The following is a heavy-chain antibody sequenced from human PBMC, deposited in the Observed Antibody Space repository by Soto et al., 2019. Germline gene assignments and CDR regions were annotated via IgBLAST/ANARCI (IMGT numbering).Heavy chain of an antibody. J-gene: IGHJ4*02. CDR3: ARDYYYDSSGYYAGFDY. CDR1: GFTFSSYS. Sequence: GGSLRLSCAAPGFTFSSYSMNWVRQAPGKGLEWVSSISSSSSYIYYADSVKGRFTISRDNAKNSLYLQMNSLRAEDTAVYYCARDYYYDSSGYYAGFDYWGQGTLVTVSS. D-gene: IGHD3-22*01. V-gene: IGHV3-21*01. CDR2: ISSSSSYI.